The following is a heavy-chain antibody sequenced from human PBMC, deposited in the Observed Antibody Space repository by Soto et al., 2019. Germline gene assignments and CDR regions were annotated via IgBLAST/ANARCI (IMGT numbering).Heavy chain of an antibody. V-gene: IGHV3-30*18. J-gene: IGHJ4*02. CDR3: AKAGGSGYYYEGSASGRVDY. CDR1: GFTFSSYG. CDR2: ISYDGSNK. Sequence: QVQLVESGGGVVQPGRSLRLSCAASGFTFSSYGMHWVRQAPGKGLEWVAVISYDGSNKYYADSVKGRFTISRDNSKNTLYLQMNSLRPEDTAVYYCAKAGGSGYYYEGSASGRVDYWGQGTLVTVSS. D-gene: IGHD3-22*01.